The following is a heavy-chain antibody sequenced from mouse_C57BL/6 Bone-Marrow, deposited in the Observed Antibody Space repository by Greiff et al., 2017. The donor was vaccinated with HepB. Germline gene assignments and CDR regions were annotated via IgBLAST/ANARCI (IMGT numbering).Heavy chain of an antibody. J-gene: IGHJ3*01. CDR1: GFTFSDYY. V-gene: IGHV5-12*01. Sequence: EVMLVESGGGLVQPGGSLKLSCAASGFTFSDYYMYWVRQTPEKRLEWVAYISNGGGSTYYPDTVKGRFTISRDNAKNTLYLQMSRLKSEDTAMYYCARHEYYGSSWGFAYWGQGTLVTVFA. CDR3: ARHEYYGSSWGFAY. D-gene: IGHD1-1*01. CDR2: ISNGGGST.